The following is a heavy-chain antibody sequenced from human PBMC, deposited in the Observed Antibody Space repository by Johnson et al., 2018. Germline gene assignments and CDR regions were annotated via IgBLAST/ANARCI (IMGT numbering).Heavy chain of an antibody. Sequence: QVQLQESGPGLVKPSETLSLTCTVSGGSISSYYWSWIRQPPGKGLEWIGYIYYSGSTNYNPSLTSRVTISVDTSKNQFSLKLTSVTAADTAVYYFARLTGSYLADAAFDIWGQGTMVTVSS. D-gene: IGHD1-26*01. CDR2: IYYSGST. CDR1: GGSISSYY. J-gene: IGHJ3*02. CDR3: ARLTGSYLADAAFDI. V-gene: IGHV4-59*01.